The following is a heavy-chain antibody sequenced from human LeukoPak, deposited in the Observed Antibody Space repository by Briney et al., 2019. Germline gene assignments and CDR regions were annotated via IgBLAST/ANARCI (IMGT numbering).Heavy chain of an antibody. Sequence: GSSVKVSCKASGGTFSSYAISWVRQAPGQGLEWMGRIIPIFGTANYAQKFQGRVTITTDESTSTAYMELSSLRSEDTAVYYCASAGYYYGSGSYYNGPFDCWGQGTLVTVSS. CDR2: IIPIFGTA. CDR3: ASAGYYYGSGSYYNGPFDC. D-gene: IGHD3-10*01. J-gene: IGHJ4*02. V-gene: IGHV1-69*05. CDR1: GGTFSSYA.